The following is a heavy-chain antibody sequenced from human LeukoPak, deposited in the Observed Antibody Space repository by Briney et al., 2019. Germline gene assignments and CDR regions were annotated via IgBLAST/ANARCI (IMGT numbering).Heavy chain of an antibody. V-gene: IGHV3-11*03. CDR2: ISSSSSYT. CDR3: ARSGYSSGWGALDY. J-gene: IGHJ4*02. D-gene: IGHD6-19*01. Sequence: GGSLRLSCAASGFTFSDYYMSWIRKAPGKGLEWVSYISSSSSYTNYADSLKGRFTISRDNAKNSLYLQMNSLRAEDTAMYYCARSGYSSGWGALDYWGQGTLVTVSS. CDR1: GFTFSDYY.